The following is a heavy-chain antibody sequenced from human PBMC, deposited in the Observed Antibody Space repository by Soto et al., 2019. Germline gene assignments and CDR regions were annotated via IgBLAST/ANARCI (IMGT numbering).Heavy chain of an antibody. Sequence: EVQRVESGGGVVQPGGSLRLSCAASGFSLSNYWKHWVRQVPGEGLVWVSRIDRDGYSSTYAEPMKGRFTISRDNAKNTLYLRINSLRAEDTAVYYCARQPIGTETPDYWGQGTLVTVSS. CDR1: GFSLSNYW. J-gene: IGHJ4*01. D-gene: IGHD2-15*01. V-gene: IGHV3-74*01. CDR3: ARQPIGTETPDY. CDR2: IDRDGYSS.